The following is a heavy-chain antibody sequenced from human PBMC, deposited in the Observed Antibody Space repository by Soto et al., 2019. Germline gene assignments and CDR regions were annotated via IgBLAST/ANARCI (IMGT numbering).Heavy chain of an antibody. D-gene: IGHD2-2*01. Sequence: QVQLVQSGAEVKKRGSSVKVSCKASGGTFSSYAISWVRQAPGQGLEWMGGIIPIFGTANYAQKFQGRVTITADKSTSTAYMELSSLRSEDTAVYYCASAYCSSTSCYSVYYYYGMDVWGQGTTVTVSS. CDR2: IIPIFGTA. V-gene: IGHV1-69*06. CDR3: ASAYCSSTSCYSVYYYYGMDV. CDR1: GGTFSSYA. J-gene: IGHJ6*02.